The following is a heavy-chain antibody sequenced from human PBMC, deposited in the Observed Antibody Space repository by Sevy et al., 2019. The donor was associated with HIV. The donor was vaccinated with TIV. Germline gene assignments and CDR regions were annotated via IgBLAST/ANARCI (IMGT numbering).Heavy chain of an antibody. D-gene: IGHD6-13*01. Sequence: SETLSLTCTVSGGSMNNYFWSWIRQPPGKGLEWIGYIYYSGSTKYNPSLKSRATISVDTSKNQLSLKLTSVTAADTAVYYCARESIGAVGDFDYWGQGTLVTVSS. V-gene: IGHV4-59*01. CDR3: ARESIGAVGDFDY. CDR2: IYYSGST. J-gene: IGHJ4*02. CDR1: GGSMNNYF.